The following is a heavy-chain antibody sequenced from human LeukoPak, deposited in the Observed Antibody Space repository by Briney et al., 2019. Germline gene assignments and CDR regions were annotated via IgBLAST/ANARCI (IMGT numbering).Heavy chain of an antibody. Sequence: SETLSLTCTVSGGSIGSHYWSWIRQPPGKGLEWIGYIYYSGSTNYNPSLKSRVTISVDTSKNQFSLKLSSVSAADTAVYYCARVLNYDFWSGYRRYYFDCWGQGTLVTVSS. V-gene: IGHV4-59*11. D-gene: IGHD3-3*01. CDR2: IYYSGST. CDR1: GGSIGSHY. CDR3: ARVLNYDFWSGYRRYYFDC. J-gene: IGHJ4*02.